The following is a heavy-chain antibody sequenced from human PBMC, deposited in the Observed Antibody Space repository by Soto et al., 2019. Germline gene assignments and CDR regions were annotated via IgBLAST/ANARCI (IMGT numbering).Heavy chain of an antibody. Sequence: ASVKVSCKASGYNFNGYYLHWVRQAPGQGLEWMGWIVPNSGGTNYAQKFQGRVTLTRDTSISTTYMELSILTSDDTAVYYCARGFLLFRDGACYVVFSGQGTLVTGSS. CDR3: ARGFLLFRDGACYVVF. CDR1: GYNFNGYY. V-gene: IGHV1-2*02. J-gene: IGHJ4*02. D-gene: IGHD3-10*01. CDR2: IVPNSGGT.